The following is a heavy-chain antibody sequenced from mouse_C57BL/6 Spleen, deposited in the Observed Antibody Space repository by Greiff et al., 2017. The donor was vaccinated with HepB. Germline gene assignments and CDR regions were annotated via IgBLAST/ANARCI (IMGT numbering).Heavy chain of an antibody. J-gene: IGHJ3*01. D-gene: IGHD1-1*01. CDR2: IYPRDGST. V-gene: IGHV1-85*01. CDR3: ARSGYYGRAWFAY. CDR1: GYTFTSYD. Sequence: VQLQQSGPELVKPGASVKLSCKASGYTFTSYDINWVKQRPGQGLEWIGWIYPRDGSTKYNEKFKGKGTLTVDTSSSTAYMELHSLTSEDSAVYFCARSGYYGRAWFAYWGQGTLVTVSA.